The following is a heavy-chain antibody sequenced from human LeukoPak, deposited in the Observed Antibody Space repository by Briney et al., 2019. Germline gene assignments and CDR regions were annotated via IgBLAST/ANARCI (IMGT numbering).Heavy chain of an antibody. V-gene: IGHV3-21*01. J-gene: IGHJ5*02. D-gene: IGHD3-22*01. CDR2: ISSSSSYI. Sequence: PGGSLRLSCAASGFTFSSYSMNWVRQAPGKGLEWVSSISSSSSYIYYADSVKGRFTISRDNAKNSLYLQMNSLRAEDTAVYYCARDREFYYDSSGPYDWFDPWGQGTLVTVSS. CDR1: GFTFSSYS. CDR3: ARDREFYYDSSGPYDWFDP.